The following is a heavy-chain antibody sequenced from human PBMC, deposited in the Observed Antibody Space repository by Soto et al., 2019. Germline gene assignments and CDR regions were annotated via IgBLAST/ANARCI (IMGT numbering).Heavy chain of an antibody. CDR1: GGTFSSYT. V-gene: IGHV1-69*08. D-gene: IGHD1-26*01. J-gene: IGHJ5*02. CDR2: IIPILGIA. CDR3: AGEGGATTYTGFDP. Sequence: QVQLVQSGAEVKKPGSSVKVSCKASGGTFSSYTISWVRQAPGQGLEWMGRIIPILGIANYAQKFQGRVTITANKPTRTANVEGSSLRAEDRAVYYGAGEGGATTYTGFDPGARGTLVPVSP.